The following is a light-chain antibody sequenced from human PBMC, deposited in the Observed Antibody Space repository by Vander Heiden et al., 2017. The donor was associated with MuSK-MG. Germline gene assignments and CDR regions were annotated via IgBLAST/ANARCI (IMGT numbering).Light chain of an antibody. V-gene: IGKV3-11*01. J-gene: IGKJ2*01. Sequence: EIVLTPSPATLSLSPGERASQSVSSYLAWYQQKPGQAPRLLIYDASNRATGIPARFSGSGSGTAFTRTISSLEPEEFAVYYCQQRSNWPPYTFGQGTKLEIK. CDR1: QSVSSY. CDR2: DAS. CDR3: QQRSNWPPYT.